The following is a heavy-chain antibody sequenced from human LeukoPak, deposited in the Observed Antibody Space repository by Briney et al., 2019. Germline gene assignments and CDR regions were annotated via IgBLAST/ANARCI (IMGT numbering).Heavy chain of an antibody. CDR3: ATFPRGYDSSGYYYDY. CDR1: GGSISSGGYY. V-gene: IGHV4-31*03. J-gene: IGHJ4*02. D-gene: IGHD3-22*01. CDR2: IYYSGST. Sequence: SETLSLTCTVSGGSISSGGYYWSWIRQHPGKGLEWIGYIYYSGSTYYNPSLKSRVTISVDTSKNQFSLKLSSVTAADTAVCYCATFPRGYDSSGYYYDYWGQGTLVTVSS.